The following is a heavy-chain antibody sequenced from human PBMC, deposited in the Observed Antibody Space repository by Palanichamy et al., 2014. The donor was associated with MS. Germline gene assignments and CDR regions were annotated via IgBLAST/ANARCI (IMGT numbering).Heavy chain of an antibody. V-gene: IGHV3-72*01. CDR1: GFAFSDHY. CDR2: TRNEANSYTT. CDR3: ARVIVGPAAFDY. D-gene: IGHD1-26*01. Sequence: EVQLVESGGGLVQPGGPLRLSCTASGFAFSDHYMDWVRQAPGKGLEWVGRTRNEANSYTTEYAASVKGRFSISRDDSKNSLYLQMNSLKTEDTAVYYCARVIVGPAAFDYWGQGTLVTVSS. J-gene: IGHJ4*02.